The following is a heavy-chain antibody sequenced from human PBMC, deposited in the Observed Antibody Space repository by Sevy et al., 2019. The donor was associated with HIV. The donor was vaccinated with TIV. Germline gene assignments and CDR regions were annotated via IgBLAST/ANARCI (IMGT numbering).Heavy chain of an antibody. J-gene: IGHJ6*02. D-gene: IGHD6-6*01. CDR3: ERSIAAPRGMDV. CDR1: GYSISSYY. V-gene: IGHV4-59*01. CDR2: IFYNGIT. Sequence: SETLSLTCTVSGYSISSYYWSWIRQPPGKGLEWIGYIFYNGITNYNPSFKSRVTISVDTSKNQFSRKLSSVTASYTAVYYCERSIAAPRGMDVWGQGTTVTVSS.